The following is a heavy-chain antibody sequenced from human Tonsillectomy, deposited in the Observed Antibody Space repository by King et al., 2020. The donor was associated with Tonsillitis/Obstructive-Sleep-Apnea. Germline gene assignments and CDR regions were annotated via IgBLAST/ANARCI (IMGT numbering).Heavy chain of an antibody. CDR1: GFTFSSDW. D-gene: IGHD3-16*01. Sequence: VQLVESGGGLVQSGGSLRLSCAASGFTFSSDWMSWVRQAPGKGLEWVANIKQDGSEKHYVDSVKGRFTISRDNAKNSLYLQLNRLRAEDTAVYYCAREGGHGMGFDYWGQRTLVTVSS. J-gene: IGHJ4*02. CDR3: AREGGHGMGFDY. V-gene: IGHV3-7*01. CDR2: IKQDGSEK.